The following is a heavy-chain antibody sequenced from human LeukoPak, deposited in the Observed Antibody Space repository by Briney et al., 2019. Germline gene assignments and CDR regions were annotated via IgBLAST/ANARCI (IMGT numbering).Heavy chain of an antibody. Sequence: PGGTLRLPCAASGFTFSNAWMSWVRHAPGKGLEWVGRIKSKTDGGTTDYAAPVKGRFTISRDDSKNTLYVQMNSLKTEDTAVYYCTTGPYDYGSGTYYHWGHGTLVTVSS. V-gene: IGHV3-15*01. D-gene: IGHD3-10*01. J-gene: IGHJ4*01. CDR3: TTGPYDYGSGTYYH. CDR1: GFTFSNAW. CDR2: IKSKTDGGTT.